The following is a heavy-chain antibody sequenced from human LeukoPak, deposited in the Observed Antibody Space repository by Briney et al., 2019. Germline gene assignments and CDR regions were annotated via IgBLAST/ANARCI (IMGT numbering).Heavy chain of an antibody. Sequence: GGSLRLSCAASGLSFSFYAMSWVRQAPGKGLEWVSSISGGGAGTYYADSVRGRFTISRDNSKNTLYLQMNSLRAEDTALYYCAKDFVRYNIQFEYWGQGALVTVSS. J-gene: IGHJ4*02. CDR3: AKDFVRYNIQFEY. CDR1: GLSFSFYA. D-gene: IGHD1-1*01. V-gene: IGHV3-23*01. CDR2: ISGGGAGT.